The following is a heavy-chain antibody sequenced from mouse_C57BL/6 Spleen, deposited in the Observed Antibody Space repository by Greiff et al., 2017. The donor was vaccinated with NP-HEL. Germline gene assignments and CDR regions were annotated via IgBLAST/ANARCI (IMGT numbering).Heavy chain of an antibody. Sequence: QVQLQQPGAELVRPGSSVKLSCKASGYTFTSYWMHWVKQRPIQGLEWIGNIDPSDSETHYNQKFKDKATLTVDKSSSTAYMQLSSLTSEDSAVDDWAVWKDAMDYWGQGTSVTVSS. J-gene: IGHJ4*01. D-gene: IGHD2-10*02. V-gene: IGHV1-52*01. CDR2: IDPSDSET. CDR1: GYTFTSYW. CDR3: AVWKDAMDY.